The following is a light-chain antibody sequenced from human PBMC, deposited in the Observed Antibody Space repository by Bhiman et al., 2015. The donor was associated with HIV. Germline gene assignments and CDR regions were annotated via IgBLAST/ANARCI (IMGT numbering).Light chain of an antibody. Sequence: QSALTQPASVSGSPGQSITISCTGTSSAVGNYNLVSWYQRHPGKAPKLMIYEVTKRPSGVSNRFSGSKSGNTASLTISGLQTEDEADYYCSSYTSSSAYVFGSGTKVTVL. CDR2: EVT. J-gene: IGLJ1*01. CDR1: SSAVGNYNL. CDR3: SSYTSSSAYV. V-gene: IGLV2-14*02.